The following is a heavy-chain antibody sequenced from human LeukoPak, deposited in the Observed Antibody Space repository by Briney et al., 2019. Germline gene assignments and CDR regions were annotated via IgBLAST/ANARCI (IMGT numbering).Heavy chain of an antibody. CDR2: ISAYNGNT. Sequence: GASVKVSCKASGYTFTSYGISWVRQAPGQGLEWMGWISAYNGNTNYAQELQGRVTMTTDTSTSTAYMEPRSLRSDDTAVYYCARVPASYYYYYMDVWGKGTTVTVSS. CDR3: ARVPASYYYYYMDV. J-gene: IGHJ6*03. V-gene: IGHV1-18*01. CDR1: GYTFTSYG. D-gene: IGHD2-15*01.